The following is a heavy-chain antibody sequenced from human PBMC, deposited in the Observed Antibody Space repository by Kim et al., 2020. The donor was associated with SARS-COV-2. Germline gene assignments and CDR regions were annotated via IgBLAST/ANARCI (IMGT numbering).Heavy chain of an antibody. V-gene: IGHV3-7*01. J-gene: IGHJ6*02. D-gene: IGHD2-2*01. Sequence: GGSLRLSCAASGFTFSSYWMSWVRQAPGKGLEWVANIKQDGSEKYYVDSVKGRFTISRDNAKNSLYLQMNSLRAEDTAVYYCAIWRYCSSTSCRGPYYYYYYGMDVWGQGTTVTVSS. CDR2: IKQDGSEK. CDR1: GFTFSSYW. CDR3: AIWRYCSSTSCRGPYYYYYYGMDV.